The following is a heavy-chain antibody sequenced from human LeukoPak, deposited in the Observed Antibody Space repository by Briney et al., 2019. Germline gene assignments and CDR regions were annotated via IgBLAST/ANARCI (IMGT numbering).Heavy chain of an antibody. J-gene: IGHJ6*03. V-gene: IGHV1-18*01. CDR2: ISAYNGNT. CDR3: ARGLYDYEPYYYMDV. CDR1: GYTFTSYG. D-gene: IGHD4-17*01. Sequence: EASVKVSCEASGYTFTSYGISGVRQAPGQGLEWMCWISAYNGNTNYAQKLQGRVTMTTDTSTSTAYMELRSLRSDDTAVYYCARGLYDYEPYYYMDVWGKGTMVTVSS.